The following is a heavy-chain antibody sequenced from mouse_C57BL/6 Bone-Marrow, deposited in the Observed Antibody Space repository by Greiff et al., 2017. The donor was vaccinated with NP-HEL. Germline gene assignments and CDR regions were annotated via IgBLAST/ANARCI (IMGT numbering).Heavy chain of an antibody. CDR1: GFTFSDYG. Sequence: EVKLMESGGGLVQPGGSLKLSCAASGFTFSDYGMAWVRQAPRKGPEWVAFISNLAYSIYYADTVTGRFTISRENAKNTLYLEMSSLRSEDTAMYYCARGGYDYGYAMDYWGQGTSVTVSS. V-gene: IGHV5-15*01. J-gene: IGHJ4*01. D-gene: IGHD2-4*01. CDR2: ISNLAYSI. CDR3: ARGGYDYGYAMDY.